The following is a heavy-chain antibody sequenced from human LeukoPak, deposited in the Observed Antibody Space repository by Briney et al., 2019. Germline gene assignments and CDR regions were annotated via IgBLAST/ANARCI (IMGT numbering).Heavy chain of an antibody. CDR3: ARDLPYDYVWGSYRYSGPSDY. CDR1: GYTFTSYG. J-gene: IGHJ4*02. CDR2: ISAYNGNT. V-gene: IGHV1-18*01. Sequence: GSSVKVSCKASGYTFTSYGISWVRQAPGQGLEWMGWISAYNGNTNYAQKLQGRVTMTTDTSTSTAYMELRSLRSDDTAVYYCARDLPYDYVWGSYRYSGPSDYWGQGTLVTVSS. D-gene: IGHD3-16*02.